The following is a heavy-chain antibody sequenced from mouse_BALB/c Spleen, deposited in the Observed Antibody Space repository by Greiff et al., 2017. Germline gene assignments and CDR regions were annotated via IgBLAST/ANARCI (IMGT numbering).Heavy chain of an antibody. CDR1: GYTFTSYW. Sequence: LQQPGSELVRPGASVKLSCKASGYTFTSYWMHWVKQRPGQGLEWIGNIYPGSGSTTYDEKFKSKATLTVDTSSSTAYMQLSSLTSEDSAVYSCAGSYRYDVAGCWYFDVWGAGTTVTVSS. D-gene: IGHD2-14*01. V-gene: IGHV1S22*01. J-gene: IGHJ1*01. CDR3: AGSYRYDVAGCWYFDV. CDR2: IYPGSGST.